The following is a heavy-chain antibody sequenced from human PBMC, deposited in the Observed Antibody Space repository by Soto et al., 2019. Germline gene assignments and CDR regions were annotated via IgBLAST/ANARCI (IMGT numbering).Heavy chain of an antibody. V-gene: IGHV1-18*01. CDR2: ISAYNGNT. CDR3: ARDMGYSSGWYPGRFDY. J-gene: IGHJ4*02. Sequence: ASVKVSCKASGYTFTSYGISWVRQAPGQGLEWMGWISAYNGNTNYAQKLQGRVTMTTDTSTSTACMELRSLRSDDTAVYYCARDMGYSSGWYPGRFDYWGQGTLVTVSS. D-gene: IGHD6-19*01. CDR1: GYTFTSYG.